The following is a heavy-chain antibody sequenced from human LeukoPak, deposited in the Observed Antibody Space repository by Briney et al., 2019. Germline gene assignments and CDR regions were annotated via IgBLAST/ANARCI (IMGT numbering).Heavy chain of an antibody. D-gene: IGHD6-13*01. V-gene: IGHV4-39*07. CDR1: GGSISSSSYY. CDR3: ARVGSWYYFDY. J-gene: IGHJ4*02. CDR2: IYYSGST. Sequence: SETLSLTCTVSGGSISSSSYYWGWIRQPPGKGLEWIGSIYYSGSTYYNPSLKSRVTISVDTSKNPFSLKLSSVTAADTAVYYCARVGSWYYFDYWGQGTLVTVSS.